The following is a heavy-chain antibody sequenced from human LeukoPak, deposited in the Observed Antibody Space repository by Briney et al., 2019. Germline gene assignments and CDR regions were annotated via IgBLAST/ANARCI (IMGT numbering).Heavy chain of an antibody. CDR1: GFTFDDYG. CDR3: ARGHSSGWYNYFHY. J-gene: IGHJ4*02. V-gene: IGHV3-20*04. Sequence: RAGGSLRLSCAASGFTFDDYGMSWVRQAPGKGLEWVSGINWNGRSTGYADSVKGRFTISRDNAKNSLYLQMNSLRAEDTALYYCARGHSSGWYNYFHYWGQGTLVTVSS. CDR2: INWNGRST. D-gene: IGHD6-19*01.